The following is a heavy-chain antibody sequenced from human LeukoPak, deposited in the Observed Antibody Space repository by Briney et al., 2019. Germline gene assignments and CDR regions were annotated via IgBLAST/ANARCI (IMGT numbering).Heavy chain of an antibody. CDR3: ANDKDFWSGCFRGVPYCYGMDV. Sequence: PGGSLRLSCAASGFTFSSYGMHWVRQAPGKGLEWVAVMSYDGSNKYYADSVKGRFTISRDNAKNTLYLQMNSLRADDTAVYFGANDKDFWSGCFRGVPYCYGMDVWGQGTTVTVSS. CDR2: MSYDGSNK. J-gene: IGHJ6*02. CDR1: GFTFSSYG. D-gene: IGHD3-3*01. V-gene: IGHV3-30*18.